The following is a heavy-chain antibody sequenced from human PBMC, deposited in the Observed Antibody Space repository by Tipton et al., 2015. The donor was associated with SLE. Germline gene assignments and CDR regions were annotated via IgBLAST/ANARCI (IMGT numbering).Heavy chain of an antibody. J-gene: IGHJ4*02. Sequence: SLRLSCTASGFTFNDCPMGWVRQAPDKGLEWVAYVRSDASTRYYGNSVKGRFTISRDNSKNTVYLQMSTLRPDDTALYYCAKGFDDSGFFLDFWGQGTLVTVSS. CDR1: GFTFNDCP. D-gene: IGHD3-22*01. CDR2: VRSDASTR. CDR3: AKGFDDSGFFLDF. V-gene: IGHV3-30*02.